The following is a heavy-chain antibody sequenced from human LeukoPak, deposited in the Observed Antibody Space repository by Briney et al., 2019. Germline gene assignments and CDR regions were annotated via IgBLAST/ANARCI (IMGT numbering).Heavy chain of an antibody. J-gene: IGHJ4*02. CDR3: AKDTLAMVYYDSSGLDY. Sequence: PGGSLRLSCAASGFTFSTYGMHWVRQAPGEGLEWVAVISYDGSKKYYLDSVRGRFTISRDNSKNTLYLQMNSLRAEETAVYYCAKDTLAMVYYDSSGLDYWGQGTLVTVSS. CDR2: ISYDGSKK. V-gene: IGHV3-30*18. D-gene: IGHD3-22*01. CDR1: GFTFSTYG.